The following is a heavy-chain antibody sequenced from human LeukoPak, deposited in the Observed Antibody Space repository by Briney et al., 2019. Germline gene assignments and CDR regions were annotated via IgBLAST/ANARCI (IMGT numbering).Heavy chain of an antibody. Sequence: PGGSLRLSCAASGFTFSSYGMHWVRQAPGKGLEWVAFIRYDGSNKYYADSVKGRFTISRDNSKNTLYLQMNSLRAEDTAVYYCARAPGWNSGSSGYSDYWGQGTLVTVSS. CDR1: GFTFSSYG. D-gene: IGHD3-22*01. CDR2: IRYDGSNK. V-gene: IGHV3-30*02. J-gene: IGHJ4*02. CDR3: ARAPGWNSGSSGYSDY.